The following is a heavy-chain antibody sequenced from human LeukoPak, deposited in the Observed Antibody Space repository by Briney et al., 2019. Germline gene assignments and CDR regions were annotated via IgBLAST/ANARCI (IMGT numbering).Heavy chain of an antibody. CDR2: IYYSGST. Sequence: SETLSLTCTVSGASISSYYWSWIRQPPGKGLEWIGYIYYSGSTNYNPSLKSRVTISVDTSKNQFSLKLSSVTAADTAVYYCARVYYDFWSGYNRSAHSRYYYYYYMDVWGKGTTVTVSS. CDR1: GASISSYY. V-gene: IGHV4-59*01. CDR3: ARVYYDFWSGYNRSAHSRYYYYYYMDV. D-gene: IGHD3-3*01. J-gene: IGHJ6*03.